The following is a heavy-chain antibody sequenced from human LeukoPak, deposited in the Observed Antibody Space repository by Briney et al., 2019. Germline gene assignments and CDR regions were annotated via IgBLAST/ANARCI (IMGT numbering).Heavy chain of an antibody. D-gene: IGHD5-12*01. V-gene: IGHV3-23*01. Sequence: GGSLRLSCATSGFTFRSYAMIWVRQAPERGLQWVSGISGSGTYYADFAKGRFTISRDNSKNTLYLQMNSLRAEDTAVYYCARDRGNGYDYRAFDYWGQGTLVTVSS. CDR1: GFTFRSYA. J-gene: IGHJ4*02. CDR3: ARDRGNGYDYRAFDY. CDR2: ISGSGT.